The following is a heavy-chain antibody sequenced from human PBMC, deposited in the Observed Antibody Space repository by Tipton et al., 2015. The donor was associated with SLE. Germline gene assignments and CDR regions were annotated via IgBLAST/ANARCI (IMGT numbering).Heavy chain of an antibody. D-gene: IGHD2/OR15-2a*01. CDR3: ARGPAVTTYYYYYYYMDV. CDR2: ISYSGST. Sequence: TLSLTCTVSGGSISNYYWSWIRQPPGKGLEWIGYISYSGSTNYNPSLKSRVTISLDTSKNQFSLKLSSVTAADTAVYYCARGPAVTTYYYYYYYMDVWGKGTTVTVSS. CDR1: GGSISNYY. V-gene: IGHV4-59*08. J-gene: IGHJ6*03.